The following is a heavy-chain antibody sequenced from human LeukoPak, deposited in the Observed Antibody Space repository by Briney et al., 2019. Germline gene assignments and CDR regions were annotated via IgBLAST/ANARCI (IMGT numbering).Heavy chain of an antibody. CDR2: FSCSGST. Sequence: SETLSLTCSVSGGSISSCTYFWGWIRQPPGKGLEWIGSFSCSGSTYYNPSLKSRVTISVDTSKSQFSLYMDSVTAADTAVYYCARDWNRYAYWGQGTLVTVSS. CDR3: ARDWNRYAY. CDR1: GGSISSCTYF. D-gene: IGHD1-1*01. J-gene: IGHJ4*02. V-gene: IGHV4-39*07.